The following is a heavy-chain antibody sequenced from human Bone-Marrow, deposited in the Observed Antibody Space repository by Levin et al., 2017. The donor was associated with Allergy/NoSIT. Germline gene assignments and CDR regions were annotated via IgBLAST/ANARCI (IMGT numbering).Heavy chain of an antibody. CDR1: GFTFSDYT. CDR3: ARDFYLGYCSGGSCYYIDH. CDR2: ISSSSSYI. J-gene: IGHJ4*02. V-gene: IGHV3-21*01. D-gene: IGHD2-15*01. Sequence: GESLKISCAASGFTFSDYTMNWVRQAPGKGLEWVSSISSSSSYIYYADSVKGRFTISRDNAKNSLYLQMISLRAEDTAVYFCARDFYLGYCSGGSCYYIDHWGQGTLVTVSS.